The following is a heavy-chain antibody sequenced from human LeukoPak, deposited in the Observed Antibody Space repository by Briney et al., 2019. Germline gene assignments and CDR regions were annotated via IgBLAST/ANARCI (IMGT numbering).Heavy chain of an antibody. D-gene: IGHD5-24*01. V-gene: IGHV3-7*04. CDR2: IKQDGGEK. CDR3: AGRGDGNLYYFDH. CDR1: GFTFSSYW. J-gene: IGHJ4*02. Sequence: GGSRRLSCAAAGFTFSSYWMSWVRQAPGKGLEWVANIKQDGGEKYYVDSVKGRFTISRDNAKNSLYLQMNSLRPEDTAVYYCAGRGDGNLYYFDHWGQGTLVTASS.